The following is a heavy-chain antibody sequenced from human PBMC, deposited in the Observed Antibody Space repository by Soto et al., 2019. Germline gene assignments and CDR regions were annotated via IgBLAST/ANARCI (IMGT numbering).Heavy chain of an antibody. D-gene: IGHD5-18*01. CDR2: INHSGST. CDR3: ATGRPYSYGFDY. Sequence: PSETLSLTCAVYGGPFSGYYWRWIRQPTGKGLEWIGEINHSGSTNYNPSLKRRVTISVDTSKNQFSLKRSSVTAADTAVYYCATGRPYSYGFDYWGQGSLVTVSS. CDR1: GGPFSGYY. V-gene: IGHV4-34*01. J-gene: IGHJ4*02.